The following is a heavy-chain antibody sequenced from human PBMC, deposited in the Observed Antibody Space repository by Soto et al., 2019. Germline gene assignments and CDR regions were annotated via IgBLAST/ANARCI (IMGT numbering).Heavy chain of an antibody. CDR3: ARQPTTGDTDLWFDP. CDR1: GGYIRTSRSY. J-gene: IGHJ5*02. D-gene: IGHD2-21*01. CDR2: IFYSGST. Sequence: PSETLSLTCSVSGGYIRTSRSYWAWIHQPPGKGLEWLANIFYSGSTFYNPSLASRVSVSVDTSKNEFSLKLRSVTAADTAVYYCARQPTTGDTDLWFDPWGQGTLVTVSS. V-gene: IGHV4-39*01.